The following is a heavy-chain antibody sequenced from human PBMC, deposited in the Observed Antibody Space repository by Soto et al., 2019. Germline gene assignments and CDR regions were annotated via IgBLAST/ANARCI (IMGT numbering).Heavy chain of an antibody. D-gene: IGHD1-7*01. V-gene: IGHV1-3*01. Sequence: VSVKGSCKASGYTLTSYGVGWVRQAPGQGLEWMGWINAGNGNTKYSQKFQGRVTITRDTSASTAYMELSSLRSEDTAVYYCAREPPRHPIYALELSDRYWGQGTLVTVSS. CDR1: GYTLTSYG. J-gene: IGHJ4*02. CDR2: INAGNGNT. CDR3: AREPPRHPIYALELSDRY.